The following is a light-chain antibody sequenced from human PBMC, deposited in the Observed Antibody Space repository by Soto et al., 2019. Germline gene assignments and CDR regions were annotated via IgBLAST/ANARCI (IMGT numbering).Light chain of an antibody. Sequence: SYELTQPPSVSVSPGQTASITCSGHKLGDKYACWYQQKPGQSPVLVIYQNTKRPSGIPERFSGSNSGNTATLTISGTQAMDEADYYCQAWDINTYVFGTGTKLTVL. CDR3: QAWDINTYV. CDR1: KLGDKY. V-gene: IGLV3-1*01. J-gene: IGLJ1*01. CDR2: QNT.